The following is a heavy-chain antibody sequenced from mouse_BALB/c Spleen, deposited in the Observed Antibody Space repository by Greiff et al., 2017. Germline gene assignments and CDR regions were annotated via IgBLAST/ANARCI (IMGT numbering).Heavy chain of an antibody. CDR1: GFTFTDYY. CDR2: IRNKANGYTT. V-gene: IGHV7-3*02. CDR3: ARDQLEKGFAY. Sequence: EVKVVESGGGLVQPGGSLRLSCATSGFTFTDYYMSWVRQPPGKALEWLGFIRNKANGYTTEYSASVKGRFTISRDNSQSILYLQMNTLRAEDSATYYCARDQLEKGFAYGGQGTLVTVSA. J-gene: IGHJ3*01. D-gene: IGHD4-1*02.